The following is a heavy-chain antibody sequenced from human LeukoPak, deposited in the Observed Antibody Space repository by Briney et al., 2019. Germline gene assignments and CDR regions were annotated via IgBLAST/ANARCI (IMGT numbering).Heavy chain of an antibody. CDR1: GGSVSSSSYD. V-gene: IGHV4-39*01. CDR2: IYYSGRT. Sequence: SETLSLTCTVSGGSVSSSSYDWGWVRQPPGKGLEWIGNIYYSGRTYYNPSLRGRVIISIDTSKSQFSLKMTSVTAAAMAVYYCAKRRHDVTAVFDATGGFDPWGQGILITVSS. CDR3: AKRRHDVTAVFDATGGFDP. J-gene: IGHJ5*02. D-gene: IGHD5-18*01.